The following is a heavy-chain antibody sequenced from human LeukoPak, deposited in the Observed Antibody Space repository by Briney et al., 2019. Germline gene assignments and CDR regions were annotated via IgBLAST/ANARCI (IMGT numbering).Heavy chain of an antibody. CDR3: AREGSYCSGGSCYYDY. Sequence: ASVKVSCKASGGTFSSYAISWVRQAPGQGLEWMGGIIPILGTANYAQKFQGRVTITADESTSTAYMELSSLRSEDTAVYYCAREGSYCSGGSCYYDYWGQGTLVTVSS. J-gene: IGHJ4*02. CDR2: IIPILGTA. V-gene: IGHV1-69*13. CDR1: GGTFSSYA. D-gene: IGHD2-15*01.